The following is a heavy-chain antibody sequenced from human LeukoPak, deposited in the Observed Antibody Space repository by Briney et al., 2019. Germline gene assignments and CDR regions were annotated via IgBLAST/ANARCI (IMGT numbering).Heavy chain of an antibody. V-gene: IGHV3-15*01. D-gene: IGHD2-2*01. Sequence: PGGSLRLSCAASGFTFSNAWMSWVRQAPGKGLEWVGHIKSKTDGWTTDYAAPVKGRFTISRDDSKNTLYLQMNSLKTEDTAVYYCTTGGYCSSTSCHNWGQGTLVTVSS. J-gene: IGHJ4*02. CDR3: TTGGYCSSTSCHN. CDR2: IKSKTDGWTT. CDR1: GFTFSNAW.